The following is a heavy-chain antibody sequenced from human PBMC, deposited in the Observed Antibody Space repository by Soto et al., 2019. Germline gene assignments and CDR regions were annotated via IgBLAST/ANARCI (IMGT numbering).Heavy chain of an antibody. J-gene: IGHJ4*02. V-gene: IGHV1-2*02. Sequence: SVKFSCKASAYTLTCYYIHLVRQAPGQGLEWMGWINPKSGDTNYAQKFQGRVSMTRDTSITTAYMEVSRLKSDDTAVYYCARGSPRMGALPTYWGQGTLVTVSS. CDR3: ARGSPRMGALPTY. CDR1: AYTLTCYY. CDR2: INPKSGDT. D-gene: IGHD1-26*01.